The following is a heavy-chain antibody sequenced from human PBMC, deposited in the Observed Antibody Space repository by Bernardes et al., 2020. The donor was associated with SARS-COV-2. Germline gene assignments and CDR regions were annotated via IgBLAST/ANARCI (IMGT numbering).Heavy chain of an antibody. CDR3: ARDSRNLPNY. Sequence: ASVKVSCMASGYILTGYYLHWVRQAPGQGLEWMGWINPHSGGTNYAQKFQGRVTMTRDTSINTAYMELTRLTSDDTALYYCARDSRNLPNYWGQGTLVTVSS. D-gene: IGHD1-1*01. CDR1: GYILTGYY. CDR2: INPHSGGT. V-gene: IGHV1-2*02. J-gene: IGHJ4*02.